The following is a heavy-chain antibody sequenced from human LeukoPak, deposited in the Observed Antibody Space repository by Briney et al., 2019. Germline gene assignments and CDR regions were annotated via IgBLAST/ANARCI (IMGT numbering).Heavy chain of an antibody. CDR3: ARDQYTYYDFWSGYYLFDY. Sequence: PGGSLRLSCAASGFTFSSYSMNWVRQAPGKGLEWVSSISSSSSYIYYADSVKGRFTISRDNAKNSLYLQMNSLRAEDTAVYYCARDQYTYYDFWSGYYLFDYWGQGTLVTVSS. D-gene: IGHD3-3*01. CDR1: GFTFSSYS. J-gene: IGHJ4*02. CDR2: ISSSSSYI. V-gene: IGHV3-21*01.